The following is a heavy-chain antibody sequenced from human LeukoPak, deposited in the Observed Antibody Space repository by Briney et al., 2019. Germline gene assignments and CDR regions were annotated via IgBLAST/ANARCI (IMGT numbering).Heavy chain of an antibody. CDR3: ARGEGAMAHFDY. CDR2: TNHSGST. J-gene: IGHJ4*02. V-gene: IGHV4-34*01. D-gene: IGHD5-18*01. CDR1: GGSFSGYY. Sequence: PSETLSLTCAVYGGSFSGYYWSWIRQPPGKGLEWIGETNHSGSTNYNPSLKSRVTISVDTSKNQFSLKLSSVTAADTAVYYCARGEGAMAHFDYWGQGTLVTVSS.